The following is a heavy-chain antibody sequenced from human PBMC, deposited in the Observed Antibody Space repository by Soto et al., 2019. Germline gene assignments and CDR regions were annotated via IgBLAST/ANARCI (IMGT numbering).Heavy chain of an antibody. CDR1: GYTFTSYA. D-gene: IGHD3-16*02. V-gene: IGHV1-3*01. J-gene: IGHJ4*02. CDR3: ARGYYDYVWGSYRHPFDY. Sequence: ASVKVSCKASGYTFTSYAMHWVRQAPGQRLEWMGWINAGNGNTKYSQKFQGRVTITRDTSASTAYMELSSLRSEDTAVYYCARGYYDYVWGSYRHPFDYWGQGTMVTVSS. CDR2: INAGNGNT.